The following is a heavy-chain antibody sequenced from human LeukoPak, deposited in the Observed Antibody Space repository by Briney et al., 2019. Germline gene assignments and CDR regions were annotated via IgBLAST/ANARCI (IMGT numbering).Heavy chain of an antibody. CDR2: INHSGST. D-gene: IGHD1-7*01. Sequence: GEINHSGSTNYNPSLKSRVTISVDTSKNQFSLKLSSVTAADTAVYYCARGGITGTTSLFDYWGXXT. CDR3: ARGGITGTTSLFDY. J-gene: IGHJ4*02. V-gene: IGHV4-34*01.